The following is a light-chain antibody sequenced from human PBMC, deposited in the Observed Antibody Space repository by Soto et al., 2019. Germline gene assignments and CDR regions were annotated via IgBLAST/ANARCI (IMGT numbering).Light chain of an antibody. CDR1: SGSIASNY. CDR3: QSYDSLNHDVV. J-gene: IGLJ2*01. CDR2: EDN. V-gene: IGLV6-57*04. Sequence: KFMLTQPHSVSESPGKTVTISCTRSSGSIASNYVQWYQQRPGSAPTTVIYEDNQRPSGVPDRFSGSIDSSSNSASLTISGLKTEDEAYYYCQSYDSLNHDVVFGGGTKLTVL.